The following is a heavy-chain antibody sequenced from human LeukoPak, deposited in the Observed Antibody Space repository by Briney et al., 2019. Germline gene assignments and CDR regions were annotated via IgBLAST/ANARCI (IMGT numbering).Heavy chain of an antibody. J-gene: IGHJ6*02. CDR3: ARGRRSSSGWYSRGVYYGMDV. Sequence: PSETLSLTCTVSGGSISSYCWGWVRQPPGKGLEWIGYISHSGSTSYNPSLKSRVTISADTSKNQFSLKLNSVTAADTAMYYCARGRRSSSGWYSRGVYYGMDVWGQGTTVTVSS. CDR1: GGSISSYC. V-gene: IGHV4-59*08. CDR2: ISHSGST. D-gene: IGHD6-19*01.